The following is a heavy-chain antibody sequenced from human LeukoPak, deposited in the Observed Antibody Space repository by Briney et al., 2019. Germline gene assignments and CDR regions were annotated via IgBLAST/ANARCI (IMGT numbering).Heavy chain of an antibody. CDR2: ISSSGGIV. Sequence: GGSLRLSCAASGTTFSNYEMNWVRQAPGKGLEWVSHISSSGGIVFYADSVKGRFTISRDNAKNSLYLQMNRLRAEDTAVYYCASDVGAITGAFDIWGQGTMVTVSS. CDR3: ASDVGAITGAFDI. D-gene: IGHD1-26*01. CDR1: GTTFSNYE. J-gene: IGHJ3*02. V-gene: IGHV3-48*03.